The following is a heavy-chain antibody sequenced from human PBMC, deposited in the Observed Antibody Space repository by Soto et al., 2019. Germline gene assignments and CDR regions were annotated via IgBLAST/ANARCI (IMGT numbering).Heavy chain of an antibody. CDR1: GYTFTHYG. Sequence: QGQLVQSGAEVKKPGASVKVSCKASGYTFTHYGISWVRQAPGQGLEWTGWINAYIGDTKSAQKYQGRVTVTIDTSTSTAYLELRSLRSDDTAVYYCARGDGDTLDYWGQGTLVRVSA. J-gene: IGHJ4*02. CDR3: ARGDGDTLDY. CDR2: INAYIGDT. V-gene: IGHV1-18*01. D-gene: IGHD2-21*02.